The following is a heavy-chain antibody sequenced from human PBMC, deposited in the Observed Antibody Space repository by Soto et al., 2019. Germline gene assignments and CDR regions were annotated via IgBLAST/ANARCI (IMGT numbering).Heavy chain of an antibody. D-gene: IGHD3-3*01. CDR2: ISSSSSYI. J-gene: IGHJ3*02. V-gene: IGHV3-21*01. CDR3: ARDSTDAIFGVAGYAFEI. Sequence: GGSLRLSCAASGFTFSSYSINWVRQAPGKGLEWVSSISSSSSYIYYADSVRGRFTISRDNAKNSLYLQMNSLRAEDTAVYYCARDSTDAIFGVAGYAFEIWGQGTMVTVSS. CDR1: GFTFSSYS.